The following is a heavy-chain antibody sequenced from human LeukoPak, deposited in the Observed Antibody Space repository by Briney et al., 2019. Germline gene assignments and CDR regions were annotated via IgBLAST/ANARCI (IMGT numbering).Heavy chain of an antibody. CDR3: AKDQQLQPFHY. CDR1: GFTFSSYA. D-gene: IGHD1-1*01. J-gene: IGHJ4*02. V-gene: IGHV3-30*02. CDR2: IQYDGSDK. Sequence: KPGGSLRLSCAASGFTFSSYALHWVRQAPGKGLEWVAFIQYDGSDKHYADSVKGRFAISRDNSKNALFLQMNSLRAEDTAMYYCAKDQQLQPFHYWGQGTLVTVSS.